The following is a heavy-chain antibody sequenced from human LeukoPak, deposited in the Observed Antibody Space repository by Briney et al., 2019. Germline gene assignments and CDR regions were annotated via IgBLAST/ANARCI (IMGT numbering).Heavy chain of an antibody. V-gene: IGHV1-2*02. D-gene: IGHD3-3*01. CDR3: ARAYDFWSGSFDY. CDR2: INPNSGGT. J-gene: IGHJ4*02. CDR1: GYTFTGYY. Sequence: APVKVSCKASGYTFTGYYMHWVRQAPGQGLEWMGWINPNSGGTNYAQKFQGRVTMTRDTSISTAYMELSRLRSDDTAVYYCARAYDFWSGSFDYWGQGTLVTVSS.